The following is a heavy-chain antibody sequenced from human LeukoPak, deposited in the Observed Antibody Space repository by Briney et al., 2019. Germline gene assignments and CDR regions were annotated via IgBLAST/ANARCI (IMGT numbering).Heavy chain of an antibody. D-gene: IGHD3-10*01. V-gene: IGHV1-46*01. CDR2: INPSGGST. J-gene: IGHJ4*02. CDR3: ARDYYGSGGPTHGVY. Sequence: GASVKVSCKASGYAFTSYYMHWVRQAPGQGLEWMGIINPSGGSTSYAQKFQGRVTMTRDTSTSTVYMELSSLRSEDTAVYYCARDYYGSGGPTHGVYWGQGTLVTVSS. CDR1: GYAFTSYY.